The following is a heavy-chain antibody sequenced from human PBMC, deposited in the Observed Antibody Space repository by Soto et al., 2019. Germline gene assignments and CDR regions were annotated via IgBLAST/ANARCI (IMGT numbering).Heavy chain of an antibody. CDR2: IYYSGIT. V-gene: IGHV4-59*01. J-gene: IGHJ4*02. D-gene: IGHD2-8*02. CDR1: GGSITSYY. Sequence: SETLSLTCTVSGGSITSYYWSWIRQPPGKGLEWIGYIYYSGITDYNPSLKSRVTISVDTSKSQFSLKLSSVTAADTAVYYCARGGGVYYFDXWGQGTLVTVSS. CDR3: ARGGGVYYFDX.